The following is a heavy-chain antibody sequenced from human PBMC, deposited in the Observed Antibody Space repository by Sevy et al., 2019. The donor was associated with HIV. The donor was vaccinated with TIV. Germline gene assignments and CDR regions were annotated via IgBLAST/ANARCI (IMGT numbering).Heavy chain of an antibody. CDR1: GYIFKNYW. CDR2: FYPGNSDV. J-gene: IGHJ3*02. Sequence: GESLKISCKGSGYIFKNYWIGWVRQVPGKGLEWMGIFYPGNSDVRYSPSFQGHVTISADMSISAAYLQWRSLKASDTAMYFCARGLYYYDSSGYSDAFDIWGQGTMVTVSS. D-gene: IGHD3-22*01. V-gene: IGHV5-51*01. CDR3: ARGLYYYDSSGYSDAFDI.